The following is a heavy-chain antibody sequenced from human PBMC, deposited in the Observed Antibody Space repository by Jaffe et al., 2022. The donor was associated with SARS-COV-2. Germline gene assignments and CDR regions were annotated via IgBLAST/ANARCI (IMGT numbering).Heavy chain of an antibody. CDR1: GGTFSSYA. J-gene: IGHJ6*02. CDR2: IIPIFGTA. D-gene: IGHD5-18*01. Sequence: QVQLVQSGAEVKKPGSSVKVSCKASGGTFSSYAISWVRQAPGQGLEWMGGIIPIFGTANYAQKFQGRVTITADESTSTAYMELSSLRSEDTAVYYCARDLLVGYSYGPSYGMDVWGQGTTVTVSS. CDR3: ARDLLVGYSYGPSYGMDV. V-gene: IGHV1-69*01.